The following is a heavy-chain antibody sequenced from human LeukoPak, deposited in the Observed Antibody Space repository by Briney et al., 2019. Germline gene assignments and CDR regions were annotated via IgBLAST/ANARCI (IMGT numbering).Heavy chain of an antibody. V-gene: IGHV4-39*01. CDR2: IYYSGST. CDR1: GFTFTSYA. Sequence: GSLRLSCAASGFTFTSYAMSWVRQPPGKGLEWIGSIYYSGSTYYNPSLKSRVTISVDTSKNQFSLKLSSVTAADTAVYYCASQGEYSSSYYFDYWGQGTLVTVSS. D-gene: IGHD6-6*01. CDR3: ASQGEYSSSYYFDY. J-gene: IGHJ4*02.